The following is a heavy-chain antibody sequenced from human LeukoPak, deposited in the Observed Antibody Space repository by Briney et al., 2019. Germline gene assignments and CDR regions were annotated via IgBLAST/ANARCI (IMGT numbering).Heavy chain of an antibody. V-gene: IGHV1-2*02. D-gene: IGHD2-2*01. CDR2: INPNSGGT. J-gene: IGHJ6*02. Sequence: ASVKDSCKASGYTFTGHYMHWVRQAPGQGLEWMGWINPNSGGTNYAQKFQGRVTMTRDTSISTAHMELSRLRSDDTAVYYCARGSTSWDYYYGMDVWGQGTTVTVSS. CDR3: ARGSTSWDYYYGMDV. CDR1: GYTFTGHY.